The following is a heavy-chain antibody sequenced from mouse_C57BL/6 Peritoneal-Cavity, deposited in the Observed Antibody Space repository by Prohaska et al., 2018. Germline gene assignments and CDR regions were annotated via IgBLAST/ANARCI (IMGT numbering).Heavy chain of an antibody. J-gene: IGHJ3*01. CDR3: ARVGFAY. CDR2: IDPSDSYT. Sequence: QRPGQGLEWIGVIDPSDSYTNYNQKFKGKATLTVDTSSSTAYMQLSSLTSEDSAVYYCARVGFAYWVQGTLVTVSA. V-gene: IGHV1-59*01.